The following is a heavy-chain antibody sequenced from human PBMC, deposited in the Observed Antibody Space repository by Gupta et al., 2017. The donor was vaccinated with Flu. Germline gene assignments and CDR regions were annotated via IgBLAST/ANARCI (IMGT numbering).Heavy chain of an antibody. V-gene: IGHV1-2*02. Sequence: HWVRQAPGQGLEWMGWIYPNTGGTNYAQKFHGRVTMTRDTSITTVYMELSRLRSDDTAVYYCASISGSYRNDYWGQGTLVTVSS. J-gene: IGHJ4*02. CDR3: ASISGSYRNDY. D-gene: IGHD1-26*01. CDR2: IYPNTGGT.